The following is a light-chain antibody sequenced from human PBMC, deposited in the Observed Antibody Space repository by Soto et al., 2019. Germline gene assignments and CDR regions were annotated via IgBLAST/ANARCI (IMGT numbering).Light chain of an antibody. V-gene: IGLV2-23*01. CDR1: SSDVGSYKP. Sequence: QSVLTQPASVSGSPGQSITISCTGTSSDVGSYKPVSWYQQHPGKAPKLMIYEDSKRPSGLSNRFSGSKSGDTASLTISGLQAEDEADYYCCSYAGSGTWVFGGGTKLTVL. CDR2: EDS. J-gene: IGLJ3*02. CDR3: CSYAGSGTWV.